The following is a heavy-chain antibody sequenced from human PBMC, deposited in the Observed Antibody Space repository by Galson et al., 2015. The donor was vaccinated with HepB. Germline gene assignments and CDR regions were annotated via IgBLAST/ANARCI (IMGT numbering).Heavy chain of an antibody. CDR1: GYTFNSHA. CDR2: INAGNGNT. V-gene: IGHV1-3*01. CDR3: ATREGSSGYYGGFDY. D-gene: IGHD3-22*01. J-gene: IGHJ4*02. Sequence: QSGAEVKKPGASVKVSCKASGYTFNSHAMHWVRQAPGQRLEWMGWINAGNGNTKYSQKFQGRVTITRDTSASTAYMELSSLRSEDTAVYYCATREGSSGYYGGFDYWGQGTLVTVSS.